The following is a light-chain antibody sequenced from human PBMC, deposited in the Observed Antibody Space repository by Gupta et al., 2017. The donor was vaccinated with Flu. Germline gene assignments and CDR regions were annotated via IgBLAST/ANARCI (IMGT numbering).Light chain of an antibody. CDR3: YSTDSSESREV. CDR2: EDS. V-gene: IGLV3-10*01. CDR1: ALTEKF. Sequence: SYELTQPPSVSVSPGQTARITCSGDALTEKFAYWYQQKSGQVPVLVIYEDSKRPSWIPERFSGSSSGTVATLTISGAQVEDEGDYYCYSTDSSESREVFGTGTKLTVL. J-gene: IGLJ1*01.